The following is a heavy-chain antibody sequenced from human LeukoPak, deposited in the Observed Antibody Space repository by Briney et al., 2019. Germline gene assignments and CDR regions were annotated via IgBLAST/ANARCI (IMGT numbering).Heavy chain of an antibody. V-gene: IGHV4-38-2*02. CDR3: ARVTGYMIEDYFDY. Sequence: SETLSLTCTVSGYSISGGYYWGWIRQPPGKGLEWIGTIYHSGNTYYTPSLKSRVTISIDTSRNQFSLKLRSVTATDTAVYYCARVTGYMIEDYFDYWGQGTLVTVSS. CDR2: IYHSGNT. J-gene: IGHJ4*02. D-gene: IGHD3-22*01. CDR1: GYSISGGYY.